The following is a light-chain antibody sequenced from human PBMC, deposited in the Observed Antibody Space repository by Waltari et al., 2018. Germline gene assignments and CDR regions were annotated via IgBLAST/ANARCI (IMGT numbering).Light chain of an antibody. V-gene: IGLV2-23*01. CDR1: SSDVGDYNL. CDR2: DDN. CDR3: CSYAGSYTWV. J-gene: IGLJ2*01. Sequence: QSALTHPASVSGSPGQSIPISCTGTSSDVGDYNLVSWYQQYPGKAPKVMIYDDNRRPSGVSDRFSGSKSGNTASLTISGVQAEDEADYYCCSYAGSYTWVVGGGTKLTVL.